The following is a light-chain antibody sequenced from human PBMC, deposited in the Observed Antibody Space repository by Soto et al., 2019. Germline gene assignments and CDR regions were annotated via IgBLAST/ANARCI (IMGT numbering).Light chain of an antibody. CDR2: GAS. V-gene: IGKV3-20*01. J-gene: IGKJ1*01. CDR1: QSVSNNY. Sequence: EIVFTQSPRTLSLSPGERATLSCRASQSVSNNYLAWYLQKPGQAPRLLIYGASNRATGIPDRFSGSGSGTEFTLTISRLEPEDFAVYYCQQYGSSGTFGHGTKVDIK. CDR3: QQYGSSGT.